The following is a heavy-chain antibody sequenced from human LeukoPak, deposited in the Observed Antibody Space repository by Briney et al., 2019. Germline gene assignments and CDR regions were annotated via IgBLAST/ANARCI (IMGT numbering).Heavy chain of an antibody. CDR3: ARGYCTSTNCNNWFDP. J-gene: IGHJ5*02. V-gene: IGHV3-11*04. CDR2: ISSSGRTI. D-gene: IGHD2-2*01. CDR1: GFTFSDYY. Sequence: GGSLRLSCAASGFTFSDYYMSWIRQAPGKGLEWVSYISSSGRTIYYADSVKGRFTISRDNAKNSLYLQMNSLRAEDTAVYYCARGYCTSTNCNNWFDPWGQGALVTVSS.